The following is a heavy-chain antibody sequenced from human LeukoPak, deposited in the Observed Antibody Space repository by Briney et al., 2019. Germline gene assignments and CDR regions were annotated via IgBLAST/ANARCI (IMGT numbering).Heavy chain of an antibody. D-gene: IGHD3-22*01. CDR2: ISSSSSYI. J-gene: IGHJ4*02. CDR1: GFTFSSYS. CDR3: ARDRHKYNYDSGGYPPY. V-gene: IGHV3-21*01. Sequence: GGSLRLSCAASGFTFSSYSMNWVRQAPGKGLEWVSSISSSSSYIYYADSVKGRFTFSRDNAKNSLYLKMNSLRAEDTAVYYCARDRHKYNYDSGGYPPYWGQGTLVTVSS.